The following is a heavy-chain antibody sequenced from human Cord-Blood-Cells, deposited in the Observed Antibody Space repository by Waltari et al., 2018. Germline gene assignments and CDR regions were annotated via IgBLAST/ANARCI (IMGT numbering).Heavy chain of an antibody. CDR3: ARNYDFWSGYVYY. CDR2: INHSGST. V-gene: IGHV4-34*01. Sequence: QVQLQQWGAGLLKPSETLSLTCAVYGGYFSVYYWLWIPQPPGKGLEWIGEINHSGSTNYNPSLKSRVTISVDTSKNQFSLKLSSVTAADTAVYYCARNYDFWSGYVYYWGQGTLVTVSS. J-gene: IGHJ4*02. D-gene: IGHD3-3*01. CDR1: GGYFSVYY.